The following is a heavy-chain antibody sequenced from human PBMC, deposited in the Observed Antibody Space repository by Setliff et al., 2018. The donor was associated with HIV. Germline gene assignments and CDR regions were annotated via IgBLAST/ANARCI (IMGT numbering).Heavy chain of an antibody. CDR1: GYIFTNYA. CDR2: INTGNGST. V-gene: IGHV1-3*04. CDR3: ARPDSRWYARGRDPLYGMDV. J-gene: IGHJ6*02. Sequence: GASVKVSCKASGYIFTNYAMQWVRQAPGQGLEWMGWINTGNGSTKYSQKFQGRVTISRDTFASTAYMYLSSLRPEDTAVYYCARPDSRWYARGRDPLYGMDVWGQGTTVTVSS. D-gene: IGHD6-13*01.